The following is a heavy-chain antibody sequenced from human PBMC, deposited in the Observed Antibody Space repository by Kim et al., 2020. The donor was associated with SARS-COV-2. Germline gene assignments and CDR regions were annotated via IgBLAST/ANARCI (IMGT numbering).Heavy chain of an antibody. CDR1: GYSFTSYW. CDR2: IYPGDFDT. V-gene: IGHV5-51*01. Sequence: GESLKISCKGSGYSFTSYWIGWVRQMPGKGLEWMGIIYPGDFDTRYSPSFEGQVTIPADKSISTAYLQWSSLKAVDTAMYYCARLGAGSYPFIFDYWGQGTLVTVSS. J-gene: IGHJ4*02. CDR3: ARLGAGSYPFIFDY. D-gene: IGHD3-10*01.